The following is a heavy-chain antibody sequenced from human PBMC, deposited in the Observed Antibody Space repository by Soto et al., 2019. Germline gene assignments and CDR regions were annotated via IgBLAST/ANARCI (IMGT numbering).Heavy chain of an antibody. Sequence: ASVKVSSKASGYNFINYYIDWVRQASGLGLEWMGWINPNSGGTNYAQKFQGWVTMTRDKSISTACMELSRLRSVDTAVYYCARDGGNAGGYYCGMDVWGQGTTVTVSS. D-gene: IGHD2-15*01. CDR1: GYNFINYY. J-gene: IGHJ6*02. CDR2: INPNSGGT. V-gene: IGHV1-2*04. CDR3: ARDGGNAGGYYCGMDV.